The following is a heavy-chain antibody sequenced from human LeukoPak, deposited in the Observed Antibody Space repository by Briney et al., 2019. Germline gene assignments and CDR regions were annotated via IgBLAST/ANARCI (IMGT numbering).Heavy chain of an antibody. CDR3: ARHLSWFGEFDY. Sequence: SETLSLTCTVSGGSISSYYWSWIRQPPGKGLEWIGYIYCSGSTNYNPSLKSRVTISVDTSKNQFSLKLSSVTAADTAEYYCARHLSWFGEFDYWGQGTLVTVSS. CDR2: IYCSGST. CDR1: GGSISSYY. D-gene: IGHD3-10*01. J-gene: IGHJ4*02. V-gene: IGHV4-59*08.